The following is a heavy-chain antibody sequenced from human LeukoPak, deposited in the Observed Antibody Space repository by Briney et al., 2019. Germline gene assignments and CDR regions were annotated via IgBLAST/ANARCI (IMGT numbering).Heavy chain of an antibody. CDR1: GFTFEDYA. CDR2: INWNSAST. D-gene: IGHD2-2*01. CDR3: ARAFVVVPAALDY. Sequence: GRSLRLSCAASGFTFEDYAMHWVRQAPGKGLEWVSGINWNSASTGYADSVKGRFTISRDNAKNTLYLQMNSLRAEDTAVYYCARAFVVVPAALDYWGQGTLVTVSS. J-gene: IGHJ4*02. V-gene: IGHV3-9*01.